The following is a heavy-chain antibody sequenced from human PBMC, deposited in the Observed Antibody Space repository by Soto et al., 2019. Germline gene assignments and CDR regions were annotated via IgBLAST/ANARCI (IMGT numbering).Heavy chain of an antibody. V-gene: IGHV1-69*02. CDR3: ARGIIRDIVVVPAAGDWYFDL. CDR2: IIPILGIA. Sequence: QVQLVQSGAEVKKPGSSVKVSCKASGGTFSSYTISWVRQAPGQGLEWMGRIIPILGIANYAQEFQGRVTITAEKSTSTADMELSSLRAEDTAVYYCARGIIRDIVVVPAAGDWYFDLWGRGTLVTVSS. D-gene: IGHD2-2*01. CDR1: GGTFSSYT. J-gene: IGHJ2*01.